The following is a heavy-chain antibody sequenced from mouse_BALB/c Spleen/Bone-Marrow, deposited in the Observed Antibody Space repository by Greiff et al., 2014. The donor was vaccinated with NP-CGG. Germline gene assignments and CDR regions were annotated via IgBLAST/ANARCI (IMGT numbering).Heavy chain of an antibody. CDR1: GYAFSSYW. D-gene: IGHD1-1*01. V-gene: IGHV1-80*01. CDR3: VRWITTVVAPYVMDY. Sequence: VKLMESGAELVRPGSSVKISCKASGYAFSSYWMNWVKQRPGQGLEWIGQIYPGDGDTNYNGKFKGKATLTADKSSSTAYMQLSSLTSEDSAVYFCVRWITTVVAPYVMDYWGQGTSVTVSS. J-gene: IGHJ4*01. CDR2: IYPGDGDT.